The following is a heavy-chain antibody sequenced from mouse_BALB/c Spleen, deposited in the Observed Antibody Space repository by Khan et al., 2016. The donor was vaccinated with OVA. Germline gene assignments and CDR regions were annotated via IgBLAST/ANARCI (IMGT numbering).Heavy chain of an antibody. J-gene: IGHJ3*01. D-gene: IGHD1-2*01. CDR1: GYSFTDYY. Sequence: QVQLQQSGAELARPGASVKMSCKASGYSFTDYYINWVKQRTGQGLEWIGEISPGSGDTYYNEKFKGKAKLTADKSSRTAYMQLSSLAPEASAVYYCARRNYFGYTFAYWGQGTLVTVSA. CDR3: ARRNYFGYTFAY. CDR2: ISPGSGDT. V-gene: IGHV1-77*01.